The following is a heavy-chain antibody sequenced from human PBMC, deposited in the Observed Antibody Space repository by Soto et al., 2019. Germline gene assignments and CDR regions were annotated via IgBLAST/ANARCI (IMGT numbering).Heavy chain of an antibody. J-gene: IGHJ4*02. D-gene: IGHD3-22*01. CDR1: GFTFSSYG. Sequence: QVQLVEYGGGVVQPGRSLRLSCAASGFTFSSYGMHWVRQAPGKGLEWVADIWYDGRNTYYADSVKGRFTISRDNSKTTLYLQRNSLRAEATAVYYCARTAYDYDSSGYYFACWGQGNRVTASS. CDR2: IWYDGRNT. CDR3: ARTAYDYDSSGYYFAC. V-gene: IGHV3-33*01.